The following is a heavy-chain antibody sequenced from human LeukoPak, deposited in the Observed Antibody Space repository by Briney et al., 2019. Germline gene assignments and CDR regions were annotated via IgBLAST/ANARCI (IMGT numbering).Heavy chain of an antibody. CDR1: GFTFSSYS. J-gene: IGHJ4*02. V-gene: IGHV3-21*01. CDR3: ARADGDYVRRY. CDR2: ISSSSSYI. Sequence: VGSLRLSCAASGFTFSSYSMNWVRQAPGKGLEWVSSISSSSSYIYYADSVKGRFTISRDNAKNSLYLQMNSLRAEDTAVYYCARADGDYVRRYWGQGTLVTVSS. D-gene: IGHD4-17*01.